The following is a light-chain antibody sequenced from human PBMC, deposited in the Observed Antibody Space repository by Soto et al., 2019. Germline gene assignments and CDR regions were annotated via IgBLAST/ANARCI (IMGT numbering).Light chain of an antibody. CDR3: QQRTNWPPIT. V-gene: IGKV3-15*01. CDR2: DAS. CDR1: QSVSSN. Sequence: EIAMTQSPATLSVSPGERATLSCRASQSVSSNLAWYQQKPGQAPRLLISDASTRATGIPARFSGSGSGTEFTLTISSLQSEDFAVYYCQQRTNWPPITFGGGTKVEIK. J-gene: IGKJ4*01.